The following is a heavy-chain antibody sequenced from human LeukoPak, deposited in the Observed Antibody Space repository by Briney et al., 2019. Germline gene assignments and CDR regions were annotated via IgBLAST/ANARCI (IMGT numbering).Heavy chain of an antibody. D-gene: IGHD4-23*01. CDR1: GYTFINYA. J-gene: IGHJ4*02. CDR2: INTGSGNT. CDR3: ARDLGVVNHFDY. V-gene: IGHV1-3*04. Sequence: RASVKVSCKASGYTFINYAMHWVRQAPGQRLEWMGWINTGSGNTKYSQKFQGRVTFTRDTSASTAYMELTSLRSEDTAVYYCARDLGVVNHFDYWGQGTLVTVSS.